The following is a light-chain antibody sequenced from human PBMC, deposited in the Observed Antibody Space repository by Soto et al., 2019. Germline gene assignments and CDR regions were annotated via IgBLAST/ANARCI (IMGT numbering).Light chain of an antibody. CDR3: CSFAGSSIFWV. CDR2: DVN. CDR1: SSDVGYYNY. V-gene: IGLV2-11*01. Sequence: QSALTQPRSVSGSPGQSVTISCTGTSSDVGYYNYVSWYQQHPGKAPKLIIYDVNKRPSRVPDRFSGSKSGNTASLTISGLQAGDEADYYCCSFAGSSIFWVFGVGTQLTVL. J-gene: IGLJ3*02.